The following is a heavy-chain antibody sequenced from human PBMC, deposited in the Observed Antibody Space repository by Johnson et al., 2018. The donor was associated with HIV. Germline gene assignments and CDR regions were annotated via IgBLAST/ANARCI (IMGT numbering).Heavy chain of an antibody. V-gene: IGHV3-66*01. CDR1: GFTVSSNY. Sequence: VQLVESGGVVVQPGGSLRLSCAASGFTVSSNYMSWVRQAPGKGLEWVSVIYSGGSTYYADSVKGRFTISRDNSKNTLYLQMNSLRAEDTAVYYCARDIMRAGSYYDAFDIWGQGTMVTVSS. CDR3: ARDIMRAGSYYDAFDI. J-gene: IGHJ3*02. CDR2: IYSGGST. D-gene: IGHD3-10*01.